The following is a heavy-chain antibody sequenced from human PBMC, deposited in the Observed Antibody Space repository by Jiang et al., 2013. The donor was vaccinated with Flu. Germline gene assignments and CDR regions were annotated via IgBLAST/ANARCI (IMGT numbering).Heavy chain of an antibody. Sequence: GLVKPSETLSLTCTVSGGSISSYYWSWIRQPPGKGLEWIGYIYYSGSTNYNPSLKSRVTISVDTSKNQFSLKLSSVTAADTAVYYCAGGAPAALHYWGQGTLVTVSS. J-gene: IGHJ4*02. D-gene: IGHD2-2*01. CDR1: GGSISSYY. CDR3: AGGAPAALHY. V-gene: IGHV4-59*01. CDR2: IYYSGST.